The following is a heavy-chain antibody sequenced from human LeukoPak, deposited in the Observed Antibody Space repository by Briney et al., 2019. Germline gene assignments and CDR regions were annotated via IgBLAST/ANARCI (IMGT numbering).Heavy chain of an antibody. V-gene: IGHV3-7*01. Sequence: GGSLRLSCAASGFSFSTHWMSWFRQAPGKGLEWVALIKQDGSVIHYVDSVKGRFTISRDNAKNSLSLRMNSLRADDTAVYYCTGDEGWTFDIWGQGTKVTVSS. CDR3: TGDEGWTFDI. CDR1: GFSFSTHW. CDR2: IKQDGSVI. J-gene: IGHJ3*02. D-gene: IGHD5-24*01.